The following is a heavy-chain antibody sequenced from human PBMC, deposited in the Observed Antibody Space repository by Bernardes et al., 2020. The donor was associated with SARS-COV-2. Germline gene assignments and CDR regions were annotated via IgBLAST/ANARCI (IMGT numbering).Heavy chain of an antibody. CDR1: GFTFRTYA. CDR2: ISGPGRT. V-gene: IGHV3-23*01. D-gene: IGHD2-8*01. Sequence: GGSLILSCVASGFTFRTYAMSWVRQAPGKGLEWVSDISGPGRTYYADSVKGRFTISRDNSKNTLYLEMNSLRAEDTAVYYCAKELAYGTTWRDYKYYFGMDVWGQGTTVTVSS. CDR3: AKELAYGTTWRDYKYYFGMDV. J-gene: IGHJ6*02.